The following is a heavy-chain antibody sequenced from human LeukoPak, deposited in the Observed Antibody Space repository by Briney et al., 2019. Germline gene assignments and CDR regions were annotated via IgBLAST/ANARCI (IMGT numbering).Heavy chain of an antibody. CDR2: LSSNGYNT. CDR3: ARRSAGYDY. CDR1: GFSDSTST. V-gene: IGHV3-64*01. J-gene: IGHJ4*02. Sequence: GGSLRLSCAASGFSDSTSTMHWVRQAPGKGLECVSALSSNGYNTYYANSVRDRFTISRDSSKNTLYLQMDSLRPEAMAVYYCARRSAGYDYWGQGTLVTVSS. D-gene: IGHD3-22*01.